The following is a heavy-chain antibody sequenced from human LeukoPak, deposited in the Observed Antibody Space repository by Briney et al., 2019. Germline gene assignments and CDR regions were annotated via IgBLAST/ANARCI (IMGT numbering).Heavy chain of an antibody. Sequence: PGGSLRLSCAASGFTVSSDYMSWVRQAPGKGLEWVSYISGSGRTMSYADSVKGRFTISRDNAKNSLYLQMNSLRVEDTAVYYCARRRNYYFDNWGQGTLVTVSS. J-gene: IGHJ4*02. CDR2: ISGSGRTM. CDR1: GFTVSSDY. D-gene: IGHD1-14*01. V-gene: IGHV3-11*04. CDR3: ARRRNYYFDN.